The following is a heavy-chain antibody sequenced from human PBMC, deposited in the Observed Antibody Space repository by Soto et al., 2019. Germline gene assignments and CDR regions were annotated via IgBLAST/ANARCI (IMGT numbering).Heavy chain of an antibody. CDR1: AYTFTRFG. J-gene: IGHJ4*02. CDR3: ARDKMIDDYGLGTYDY. V-gene: IGHV1-18*04. CDR2: ISGYNGKT. D-gene: IGHD3-10*01. Sequence: XSVKVCCKTSAYTFTRFGFSWVRQAPGQGLEWMGWISGYNGKTKYAQTLQGRVTMTADTSTSTVYMELRGLRSDDTAVYFCARDKMIDDYGLGTYDYWGQGTTVTGSS.